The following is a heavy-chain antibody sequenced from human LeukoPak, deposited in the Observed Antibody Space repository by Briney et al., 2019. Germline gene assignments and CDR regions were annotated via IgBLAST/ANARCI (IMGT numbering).Heavy chain of an antibody. D-gene: IGHD2-2*01. CDR2: IWYDGSNK. CDR3: ARGGDIVVVPAEYYFDY. V-gene: IGHV3-33*01. Sequence: GGSLRLSCAASGFTFSSYGMHWVRQAPGKGLEWVAVIWYDGSNKYYADSVKGRFTISRDNSNNTLYLQMNSLRAEDTAVYYCARGGDIVVVPAEYYFDYWGQGTLVTVSS. CDR1: GFTFSSYG. J-gene: IGHJ4*02.